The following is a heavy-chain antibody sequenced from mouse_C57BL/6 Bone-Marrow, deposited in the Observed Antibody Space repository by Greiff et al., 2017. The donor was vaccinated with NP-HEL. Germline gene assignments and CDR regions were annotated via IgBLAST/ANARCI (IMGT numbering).Heavy chain of an antibody. CDR1: GYTFTSYD. Sequence: VQLQESGAELARPGASVKLSCKASGYTFTSYDISWVKQRTGQGLEWIGEIYPRSGNTYYNEKFKGQATLTADKSSSTAYMELRSLTSEDSAVYFCARGYYGSNFDYWGQGTTLTVSS. D-gene: IGHD1-1*01. J-gene: IGHJ2*01. CDR3: ARGYYGSNFDY. V-gene: IGHV1-81*01. CDR2: IYPRSGNT.